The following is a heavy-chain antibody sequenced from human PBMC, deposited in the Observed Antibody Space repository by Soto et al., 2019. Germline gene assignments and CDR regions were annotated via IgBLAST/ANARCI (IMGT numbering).Heavy chain of an antibody. CDR2: FDPEDGET. J-gene: IGHJ6*02. D-gene: IGHD5-12*01. CDR3: ATDLDIVATISYYGMVV. Sequence: GASVKVSCKVSGYTLTELSMHWVRQAPGKGLEWMGGFDPEDGETIYAQKFQGRVTMTEDTSTDTAYMELSSLRSEDTAVYYCATDLDIVATISYYGMVVWGPGTTVTVSS. V-gene: IGHV1-24*01. CDR1: GYTLTELS.